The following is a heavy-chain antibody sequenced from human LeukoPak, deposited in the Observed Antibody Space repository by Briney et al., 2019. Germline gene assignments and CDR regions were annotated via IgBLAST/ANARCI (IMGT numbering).Heavy chain of an antibody. Sequence: SETPSLTCTVSGDSISSYYCSWIRQPPGKGLEWIGYINYSGTTNYKPSLKSRVTISVDTSKNQFSLKLSSVTAADTAVYYCAGPKIGVYYYYGMDVWGQGTTVTVSS. CDR3: AGPKIGVYYYYGMDV. CDR1: GDSISSYY. CDR2: INYSGTT. V-gene: IGHV4-59*08. J-gene: IGHJ6*02.